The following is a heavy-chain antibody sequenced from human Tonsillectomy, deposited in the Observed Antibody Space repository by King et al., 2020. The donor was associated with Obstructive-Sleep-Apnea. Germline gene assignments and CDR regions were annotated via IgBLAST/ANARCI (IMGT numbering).Heavy chain of an antibody. V-gene: IGHV3-23*04. Sequence: VQLVESGGGLVRPGGSLRLSCAASGVNFSKYAMSWVRQAPGKGLEWVSAIGGSGTSTYYADSVKGRFTISRDNSKNILYLQMNNLRVEDTAVYYCAKDTRRIIVVIMEAFDVWGQGTLVTVSS. CDR3: AKDTRRIIVVIMEAFDV. D-gene: IGHD3-22*01. CDR1: GVNFSKYA. CDR2: IGGSGTST. J-gene: IGHJ3*01.